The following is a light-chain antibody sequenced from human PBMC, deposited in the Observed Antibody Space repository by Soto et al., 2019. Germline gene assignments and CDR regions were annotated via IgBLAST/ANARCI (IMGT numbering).Light chain of an antibody. Sequence: DIQMTQSPSTLSASVGDRVTITCRASQSISSWLAWYQQKPGKAPKVLIYDASSLESGVPSRFSGSGSGTEFTLTISSLQPDDSATYYCQQYNSYLLSFGPGTKVDIK. J-gene: IGKJ3*01. V-gene: IGKV1-5*01. CDR3: QQYNSYLLS. CDR1: QSISSW. CDR2: DAS.